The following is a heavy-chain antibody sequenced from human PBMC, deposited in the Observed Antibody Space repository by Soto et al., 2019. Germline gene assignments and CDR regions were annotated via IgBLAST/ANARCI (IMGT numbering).Heavy chain of an antibody. J-gene: IGHJ6*02. V-gene: IGHV3-33*01. Sequence: QVQLVESGGGVVQPGRSLRLSCAASGFTFSSYGMHWVRQAPGKGLEWVAVIWYDGSNKYYVDSVKGRFTISRDNSKNTMYLQMNSLRAEDTAVYYCARDPSDFWSGSYYYGMDVWGQGTTVTVSS. CDR2: IWYDGSNK. CDR1: GFTFSSYG. CDR3: ARDPSDFWSGSYYYGMDV. D-gene: IGHD3-3*01.